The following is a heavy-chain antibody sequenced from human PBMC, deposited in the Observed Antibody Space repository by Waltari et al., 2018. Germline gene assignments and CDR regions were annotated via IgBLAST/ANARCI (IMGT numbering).Heavy chain of an antibody. J-gene: IGHJ4*02. Sequence: QVQLVQSGAEVKKPGASVKVSCKASGYTFTGYYLHWVRQPPGQGLEWMGRINPNSGGTIYAQKLQGSVTMTRDTSISTAYMELSRLRSDDTAVYYGARVGGSSGWYHCCDYWGQGTLVTVSS. CDR1: GYTFTGYY. CDR2: INPNSGGT. CDR3: ARVGGSSGWYHCCDY. D-gene: IGHD6-19*01. V-gene: IGHV1-2*06.